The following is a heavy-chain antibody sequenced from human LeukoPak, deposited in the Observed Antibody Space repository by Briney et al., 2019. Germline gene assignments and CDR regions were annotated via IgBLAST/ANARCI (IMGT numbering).Heavy chain of an antibody. Sequence: SETLSLTCAVSGGSISSSNWWSWIRQPPGKGLEWIGEIYHSGSTNYNPSLKSRVTISVDKSKTQFSLKLSSVTAADTAVYYCARSPRGENYYDSSGYYYGSPPTFFDYWGQGTLVTVSS. CDR2: IYHSGST. CDR1: GGSISSSNW. CDR3: ARSPRGENYYDSSGYYYGSPPTFFDY. V-gene: IGHV4-4*02. D-gene: IGHD3-22*01. J-gene: IGHJ4*02.